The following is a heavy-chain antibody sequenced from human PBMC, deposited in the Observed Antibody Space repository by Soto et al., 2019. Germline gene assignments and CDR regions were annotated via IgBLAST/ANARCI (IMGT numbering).Heavy chain of an antibody. J-gene: IGHJ5*02. CDR2: ISSSSSTI. Sequence: EVQLVESGGGLVQPGGSLRLSCAASGFTFSSYSMNWVRQAPGKGLEWVSYISSSSSTIYYADSVKGRFTISRDNAKNSLYQQKNRQRAEDTAVYYCARHPERIAQIGWFDPWGQGTLVTVSS. CDR1: GFTFSSYS. D-gene: IGHD1-1*01. CDR3: ARHPERIAQIGWFDP. V-gene: IGHV3-48*01.